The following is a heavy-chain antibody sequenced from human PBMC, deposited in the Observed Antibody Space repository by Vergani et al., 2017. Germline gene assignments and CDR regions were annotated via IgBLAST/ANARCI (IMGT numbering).Heavy chain of an antibody. Sequence: EVHLVQSGAEVKKPGESLKISCNTSGYDFTSYWIGWVRQMPGKGPEWMGIIFPGDSETRYIPSFQGQVTISADRSIYTAYLQWTNLRASDTAMYYCARLSGDYKFSVHFWGQVTLVTVSS. CDR3: ARLSGDYKFSVHF. J-gene: IGHJ4*02. D-gene: IGHD4-17*01. CDR1: GYDFTSYW. V-gene: IGHV5-51*01. CDR2: IFPGDSET.